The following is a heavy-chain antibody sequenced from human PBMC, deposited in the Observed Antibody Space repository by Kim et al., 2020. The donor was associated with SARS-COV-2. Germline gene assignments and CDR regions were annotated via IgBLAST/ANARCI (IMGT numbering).Heavy chain of an antibody. Sequence: GGSLRLSCAASGFTFSGSAMHWVRQASGKGLEWVGRIRSKANSYATAYAASVKGRFTISRDDSKNTAYLQMNSLKTEDTAVYYCTRGGYCSGGSCYSLDYWGQGTLVTVSS. CDR2: IRSKANSYAT. V-gene: IGHV3-73*01. D-gene: IGHD2-15*01. J-gene: IGHJ4*02. CDR1: GFTFSGSA. CDR3: TRGGYCSGGSCYSLDY.